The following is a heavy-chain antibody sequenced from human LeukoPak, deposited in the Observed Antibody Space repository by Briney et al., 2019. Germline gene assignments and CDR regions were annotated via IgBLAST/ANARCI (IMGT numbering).Heavy chain of an antibody. CDR2: IGSSGTTI. V-gene: IGHV3-48*01. J-gene: IGHJ6*02. Sequence: GGSLRLSCAAPGFTFSSYSMNWVRQAPGKGLEWVSYIGSSGTTIYYADSVKGRFTISRDNAKNSLYLQMNILRAEDTAVYYCARDGNYDYWSAQSAGDGMDVWGQGTTVTVSS. CDR1: GFTFSSYS. CDR3: ARDGNYDYWSAQSAGDGMDV. D-gene: IGHD3-3*01.